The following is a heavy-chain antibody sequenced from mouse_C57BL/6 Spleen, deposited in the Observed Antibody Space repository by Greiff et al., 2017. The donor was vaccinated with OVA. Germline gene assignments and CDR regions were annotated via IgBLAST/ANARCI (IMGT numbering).Heavy chain of an antibody. D-gene: IGHD2-5*01. V-gene: IGHV1-69*01. CDR3: ARGGYSNSAWFAY. J-gene: IGHJ3*01. CDR2: IDPSDSYT. CDR1: GYTFTSYW. Sequence: QVQLQQPGAELVMPGASVKLSCKASGYTFTSYWMHWVKQRPGQGLEWIGEIDPSDSYTTYNQKFKGKSTLTVDKSSSTAYMQLSSLTSEDSAVYYCARGGYSNSAWFAYWGQGTLVTVSA.